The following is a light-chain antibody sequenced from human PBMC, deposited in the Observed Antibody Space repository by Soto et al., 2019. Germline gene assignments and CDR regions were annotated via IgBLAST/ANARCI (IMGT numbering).Light chain of an antibody. J-gene: IGKJ1*01. CDR1: QSVGTN. Sequence: ERVMTQSQVTLSVAPGESVTLSVMASQSVGTNLAWYQQIPGQSPSLLIYGVSTRATGIPTRFSGSGSGRQFTLTISSLQSEDFAVYYCQQYNNWPQTFGQGTNVDIK. CDR2: GVS. CDR3: QQYNNWPQT. V-gene: IGKV3-15*01.